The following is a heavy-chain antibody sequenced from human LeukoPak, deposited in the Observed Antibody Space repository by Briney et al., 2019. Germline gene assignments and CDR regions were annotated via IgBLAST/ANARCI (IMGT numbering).Heavy chain of an antibody. D-gene: IGHD3-3*01. Sequence: GASVKVSCKASGYTFTSYDINWVRQATGQGLEWMGWMNPNSGNTGYAQKLQGRVTMTRNTSISTAYMELSSLRSEDTAVYYCARSARITIFGVVEDYYYYMDVWGKGTTVTVSS. CDR2: MNPNSGNT. J-gene: IGHJ6*03. CDR1: GYTFTSYD. CDR3: ARSARITIFGVVEDYYYYMDV. V-gene: IGHV1-8*01.